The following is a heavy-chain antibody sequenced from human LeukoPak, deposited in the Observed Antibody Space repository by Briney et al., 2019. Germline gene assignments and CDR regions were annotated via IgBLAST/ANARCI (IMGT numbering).Heavy chain of an antibody. D-gene: IGHD1-26*01. CDR1: GGSFSGDY. Sequence: PSETLSLTCAVYGGSFSGDYWSWVRQSPGKGLEWIFNPFRQSRVTVSADTSKSQFSLQLRSVTAADTAVYYCARDRSGSGSYPYFDLWGRGTLVTVSS. J-gene: IGHJ2*01. CDR3: ARDRSGSGSYPYFDL. V-gene: IGHV4-34*01.